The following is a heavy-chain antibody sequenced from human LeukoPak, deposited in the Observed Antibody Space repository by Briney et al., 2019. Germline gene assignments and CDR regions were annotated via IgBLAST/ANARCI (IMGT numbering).Heavy chain of an antibody. CDR2: ISYDGSNK. J-gene: IGHJ6*02. CDR3: AKDMVSGKYYYYYGMDV. Sequence: PGGSLRLSCAASGLTFSSYAMHWVSQAPGKGLEWVAVISYDGSNKYYADSVKGRFTISRDNSKNTLYLQMNSLRAEDTAVYYCAKDMVSGKYYYYYGMDVWGQGTTVTVSS. CDR1: GLTFSSYA. V-gene: IGHV3-30*04. D-gene: IGHD5/OR15-5a*01.